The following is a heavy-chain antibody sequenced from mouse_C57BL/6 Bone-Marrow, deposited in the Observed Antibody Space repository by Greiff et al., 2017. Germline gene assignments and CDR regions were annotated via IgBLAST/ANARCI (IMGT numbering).Heavy chain of an antibody. Sequence: VQLQQSGAELVRPGSSVKLSCKASGYTFTSYWMHWVKQRPIQGLEWIGNIDPSDSETHYNQKFKDKATLTVDKSSSTAYMQLSSLTSEDSAVYYCARIYYDYDWYFDVWGTGTTVTVSS. V-gene: IGHV1-52*01. D-gene: IGHD2-4*01. J-gene: IGHJ1*03. CDR3: ARIYYDYDWYFDV. CDR2: IDPSDSET. CDR1: GYTFTSYW.